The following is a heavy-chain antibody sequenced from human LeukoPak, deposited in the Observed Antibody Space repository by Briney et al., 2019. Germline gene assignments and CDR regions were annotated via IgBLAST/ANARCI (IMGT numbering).Heavy chain of an antibody. CDR2: ISYNGSNK. D-gene: IGHD3-10*01. CDR3: AKGRQYIVRGVNAYSGNDY. J-gene: IGHJ4*02. V-gene: IGHV3-30*18. CDR1: GFTFSSYG. Sequence: GGSLRLSCAASGFTFSSYGMHWVRQVPGKGLEWVAVISYNGSNKYYADSVKGRFTIPRDNSKNTLYLQMNSLRAEDTAVYYCAKGRQYIVRGVNAYSGNDYWGQGTLVTVSS.